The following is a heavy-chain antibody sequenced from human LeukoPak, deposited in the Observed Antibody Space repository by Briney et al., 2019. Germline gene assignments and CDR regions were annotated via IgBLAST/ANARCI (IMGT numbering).Heavy chain of an antibody. V-gene: IGHV4-61*09. Sequence: SETLSLTCTVSGDSISSGDYFWTWIRQPAGNGLEWIGHIYFSGNTTYNPSLKRRLTVSLDTSKNQFSLNLTSVRAPDTAVYFCARGRTLPHPLQVWFDAWGQGTLVTVSS. CDR3: ARGRTLPHPLQVWFDA. CDR1: GDSISSGDYF. J-gene: IGHJ5*02. CDR2: IYFSGNT. D-gene: IGHD4-11*01.